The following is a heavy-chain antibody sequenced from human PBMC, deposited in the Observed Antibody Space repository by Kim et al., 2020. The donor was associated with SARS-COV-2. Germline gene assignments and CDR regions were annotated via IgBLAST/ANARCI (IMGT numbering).Heavy chain of an antibody. CDR1: GFTFSSYG. Sequence: GGSLRLSCAASGFTFSSYGMHWVRQAPGKGLEWVAVIWYDGSNKYYADSVKGRFTISRDNSKNTLYLQMNSLRAEDTAVYYCARDRLGPRWPQGWWFDPWGQGTLVTVSS. V-gene: IGHV3-33*01. CDR2: IWYDGSNK. J-gene: IGHJ5*02. D-gene: IGHD2-15*01. CDR3: ARDRLGPRWPQGWWFDP.